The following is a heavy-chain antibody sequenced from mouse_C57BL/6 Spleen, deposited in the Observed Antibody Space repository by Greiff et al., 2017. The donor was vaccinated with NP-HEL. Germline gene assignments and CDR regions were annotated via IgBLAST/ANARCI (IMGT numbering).Heavy chain of an antibody. J-gene: IGHJ3*01. CDR1: GFTFSDYY. CDR2: ISNGGGST. CDR3: ARQEIYYDYDEGFAY. Sequence: VQRVESGGGLVQPGGSLKLSCAASGFTFSDYYMYWVRQTPEKRLEWVAYISNGGGSTYYPDTVKGRFTISRDNAKNTLYLQMSRLKSEDTAMYYCARQEIYYDYDEGFAYWGQGTLVTVSA. D-gene: IGHD2-4*01. V-gene: IGHV5-12*01.